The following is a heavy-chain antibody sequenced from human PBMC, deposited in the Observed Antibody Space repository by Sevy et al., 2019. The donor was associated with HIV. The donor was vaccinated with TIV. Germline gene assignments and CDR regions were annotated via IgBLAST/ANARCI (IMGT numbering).Heavy chain of an antibody. CDR3: AKDQGGYNYAPGY. V-gene: IGHV3-30*18. CDR1: GLTFSTYG. J-gene: IGHJ4*02. D-gene: IGHD5-18*01. CDR2: ISYDGNIQ. Sequence: GGSLRLSCAASGLTFSTYGMHWVRQAPGKGLEWVAVISYDGNIQYYADSVKGRFTVSRDNSKNTLYLQMNSLRAEDSAVYYCAKDQGGYNYAPGYWGKGTLVTISS.